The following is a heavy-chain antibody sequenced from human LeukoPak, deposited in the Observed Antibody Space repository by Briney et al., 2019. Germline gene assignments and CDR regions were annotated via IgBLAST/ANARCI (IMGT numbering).Heavy chain of an antibody. D-gene: IGHD3-9*01. CDR3: ASDIFRYNWFDP. CDR2: INHSGST. Sequence: SETLSLTCAVYGGSFSGYYWSWIRQPPGKGLEWIGEINHSGSTNHNPSLKSRVTISVDTSKNQFSLKLSSVTAADTAVYYCASDIFRYNWFDPWGQGTLVTVSS. V-gene: IGHV4-34*01. CDR1: GGSFSGYY. J-gene: IGHJ5*02.